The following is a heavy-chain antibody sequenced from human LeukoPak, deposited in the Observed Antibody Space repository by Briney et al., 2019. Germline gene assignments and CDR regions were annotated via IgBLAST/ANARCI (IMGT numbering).Heavy chain of an antibody. CDR2: ISYDGSNK. CDR1: GFTFSSYA. CDR3: AREAYYYDSSGYYHYWYFDL. Sequence: GGSLRLSCAASGFTFSSYAMHWVRQAPGKGLEWVEVISYDGSNKYYADSVKGRFTISRDNSKNTLYLQMNSLRAEDTAVYYCAREAYYYDSSGYYHYWYFDLWGRGTLVTVSP. D-gene: IGHD3-22*01. V-gene: IGHV3-30-3*01. J-gene: IGHJ2*01.